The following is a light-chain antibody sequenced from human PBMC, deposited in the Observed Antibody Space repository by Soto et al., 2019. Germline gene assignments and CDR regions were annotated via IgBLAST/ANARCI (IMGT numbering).Light chain of an antibody. CDR1: QSVSDNY. V-gene: IGKV3-20*01. CDR2: GTS. Sequence: EIVLTQSPDTLSLSPGERVTLSCRASQSVSDNYLAWYQQKPGQAPRLLLYGTSSRATGIPDRFSGSGSGKDFTLTISRLEPEDFAVYYCQEYGRSRTFGQGTKVEIK. CDR3: QEYGRSRT. J-gene: IGKJ1*01.